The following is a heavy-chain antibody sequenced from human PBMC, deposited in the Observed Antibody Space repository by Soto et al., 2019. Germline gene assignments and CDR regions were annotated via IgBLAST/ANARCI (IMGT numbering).Heavy chain of an antibody. CDR3: ASTFRGFLEWLTPHGLDV. D-gene: IGHD3-3*01. V-gene: IGHV1-46*01. CDR2: INPSGGST. J-gene: IGHJ6*02. CDR1: GYTFTSYY. Sequence: PSVKVSCKASGYTFTSYYMHWVRQAPGQGLEWMGIINPSGGSTSYAQKFQGRVTMTRDTSTSTVYMELSSLRSEDTAVYYCASTFRGFLEWLTPHGLDVWGQGTTVTVSS.